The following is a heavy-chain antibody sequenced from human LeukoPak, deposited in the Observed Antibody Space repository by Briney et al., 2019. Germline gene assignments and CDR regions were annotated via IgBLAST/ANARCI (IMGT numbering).Heavy chain of an antibody. D-gene: IGHD2-2*01. CDR2: IIPIFGTA. Sequence: ASVKVSCKASGYTFTSYAMNWVRQAPGQGLEWMGGIIPIFGTANYAQKFQGRVTITTDESTSTAYMELSSLRSEDTAVYYCASGTSCSPFDYWGQGTLVTVSS. J-gene: IGHJ4*02. CDR3: ASGTSCSPFDY. V-gene: IGHV1-69*05. CDR1: GYTFTSYA.